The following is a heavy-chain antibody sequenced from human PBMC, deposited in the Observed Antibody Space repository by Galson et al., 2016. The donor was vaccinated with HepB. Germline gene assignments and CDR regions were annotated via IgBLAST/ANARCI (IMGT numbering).Heavy chain of an antibody. CDR3: ARDRYSGSYYVGAFDI. D-gene: IGHD1-26*01. CDR1: GYTFTGYY. CDR2: INPDSGVT. V-gene: IGHV1-2*02. Sequence: SVKVSCKASGYTFTGYYMHWVRQAPGQGLEWMGWINPDSGVTSYAQKFQGRVTKTWDTSISTVYMELSRLKSDDTAIYYCARDRYSGSYYVGAFDIWGQGTMVTVS. J-gene: IGHJ3*02.